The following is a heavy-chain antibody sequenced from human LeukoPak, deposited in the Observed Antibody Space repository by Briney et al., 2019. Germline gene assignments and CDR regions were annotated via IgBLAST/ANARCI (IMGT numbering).Heavy chain of an antibody. V-gene: IGHV4-34*01. CDR3: ARGAWATRLAC. CDR1: GDSLNSYY. Sequence: SETLSLTCAVYGDSLNSYYWSWVRQPPGEGLEWIGEIYESGTTKYHPSLKSRVAISMVPSKQQFSLILSSVTAADTAVYYCARGAWATRLACWGLGTPVIVSS. CDR2: IYESGTT. D-gene: IGHD2-15*01. J-gene: IGHJ4*02.